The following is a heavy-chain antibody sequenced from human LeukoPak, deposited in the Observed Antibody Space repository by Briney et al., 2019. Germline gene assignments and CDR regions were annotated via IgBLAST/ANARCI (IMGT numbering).Heavy chain of an antibody. Sequence: PSETLSLTCTVSGGSISSSDYYWGWIRQPPGKGLEWIGSVYYSGSTYYNPSLKSRVTISIDTSKNQFSLKLTSVTAADTAVYYCAREGGFYRPLDYSGQGTLVTVSS. CDR1: GGSISSSDYY. V-gene: IGHV4-39*07. J-gene: IGHJ4*02. CDR3: AREGGFYRPLDY. CDR2: VYYSGST. D-gene: IGHD3-3*01.